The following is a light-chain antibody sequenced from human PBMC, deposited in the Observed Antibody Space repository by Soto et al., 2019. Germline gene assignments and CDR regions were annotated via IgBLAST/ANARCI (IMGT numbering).Light chain of an antibody. CDR3: AAWDGSLSAGV. CDR1: SSSVGGNY. V-gene: IGLV1-47*01. CDR2: RNN. J-gene: IGLJ3*02. Sequence: QSVLTQPPSASGTPGQRVTISCSGSSSSVGGNYVYWYQQLPGTAPKLLIYRNNQRPSRVPDRFSGSKSGTSASLDISGLRSEDESDYYCAAWDGSLSAGVFGGGTQLTVL.